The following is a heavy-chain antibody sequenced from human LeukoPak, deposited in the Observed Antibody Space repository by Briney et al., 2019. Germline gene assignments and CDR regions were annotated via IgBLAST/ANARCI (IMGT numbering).Heavy chain of an antibody. V-gene: IGHV3-30*14. CDR2: ISYDGSNK. CDR1: GFTFSSYA. CDR3: ARDRRRAHGDYDV. J-gene: IGHJ6*02. D-gene: IGHD4-17*01. Sequence: GGSLRLSCAASGFTFSSYAMHWVRQAPGKGLEWVAVISYDGSNKYYADSVKGRFTISRDDSKNTLYLQMNSLRAEDTAVYYCARDRRRAHGDYDVWGQGTTVTVSS.